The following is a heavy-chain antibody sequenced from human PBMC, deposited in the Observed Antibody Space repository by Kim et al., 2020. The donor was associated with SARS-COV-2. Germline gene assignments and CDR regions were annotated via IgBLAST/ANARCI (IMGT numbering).Heavy chain of an antibody. CDR1: GGSVSSGSYY. Sequence: SETLSLTCTVSGGSVSSGSYYWSWIRQPPGKGLEWIGYIYYSGSTNYNPSLKSRVTISVDTSKNQFSLKLSSVTAADTAVYYCARVGSSAPYYFDYWGQGTLVTVSS. CDR3: ARVGSSAPYYFDY. V-gene: IGHV4-61*01. J-gene: IGHJ4*02. D-gene: IGHD2-2*01. CDR2: IYYSGST.